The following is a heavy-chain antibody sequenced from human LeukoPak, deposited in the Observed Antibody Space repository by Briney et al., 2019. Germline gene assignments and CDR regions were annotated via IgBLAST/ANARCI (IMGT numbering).Heavy chain of an antibody. D-gene: IGHD6-6*01. J-gene: IGHJ4*02. CDR1: GGSISSYY. CDR3: ARAGSSYLNYFDY. CDR2: IYYSGST. V-gene: IGHV4-59*01. Sequence: SETLSLTCTVSGGSISSYYWSWIRQPPGKGLEWIGYIYYSGSTNYNPSLKSRVTISVDTSKNQFSLKLSSVTAADTAVYYCARAGSSYLNYFDYWGQGTLVTVSS.